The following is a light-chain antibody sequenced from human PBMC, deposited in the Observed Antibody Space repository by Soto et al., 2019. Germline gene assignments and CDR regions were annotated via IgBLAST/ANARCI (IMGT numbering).Light chain of an antibody. CDR2: GAS. CDR3: QQYGSSSIT. V-gene: IGKV3-20*01. Sequence: IVLMQSSGTLSLSPGERATLSCRASQSVSSSYSAWYQQKPGQAPRLLISGASSRATGIPDRFSGSGSGTDFTLTISRLEPEDFAVYYCQQYGSSSITFGQGTRLEIK. CDR1: QSVSSSY. J-gene: IGKJ5*01.